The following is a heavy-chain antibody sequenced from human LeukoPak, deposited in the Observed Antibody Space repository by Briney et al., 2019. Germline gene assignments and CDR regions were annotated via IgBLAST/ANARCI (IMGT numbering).Heavy chain of an antibody. D-gene: IGHD4-17*01. J-gene: IGHJ4*02. Sequence: PGGSLRLSCAASGFTFDDYGMSWVRQGPGKGLEWVSGINWNGGSTGYADSVKGRFTISRDNAKKSLYLQMNSLRAEDTAVYYCAKDPDYGDYRYYFDYWGQGTLVTVSS. V-gene: IGHV3-20*04. CDR2: INWNGGST. CDR1: GFTFDDYG. CDR3: AKDPDYGDYRYYFDY.